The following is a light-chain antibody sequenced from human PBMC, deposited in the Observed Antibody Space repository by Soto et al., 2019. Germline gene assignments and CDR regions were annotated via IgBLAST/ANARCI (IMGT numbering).Light chain of an antibody. V-gene: IGLV2-14*01. CDR3: SSYTSSSTLG. Sequence: QSALTQPASVSGSPGQSITISCTGTSSDVGGYNYVSWYQQPPGKAPKLMLYDVSNRXSGVSSXFSGSKSGNTASLTISGLQAEDEADYYCSSYTSSSTLGFGTGTKVTVL. J-gene: IGLJ1*01. CDR1: SSDVGGYNY. CDR2: DVS.